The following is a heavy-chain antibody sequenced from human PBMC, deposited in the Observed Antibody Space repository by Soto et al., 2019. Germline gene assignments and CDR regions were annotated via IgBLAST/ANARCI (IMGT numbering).Heavy chain of an antibody. J-gene: IGHJ1*01. D-gene: IGHD4-4*01. CDR3: ASQDQLDYSGNSSPYFQH. V-gene: IGHV1-46*01. Sequence: GASVKVSCKASGYTLTRNYRHWVRQAPGQGLEWMGIINPSGDSTRYAQNFQGRVTMTRDTSTSTVYMELSSLRSEDTAVYYCASQDQLDYSGNSSPYFQHWGQGTLVTVSS. CDR2: INPSGDST. CDR1: GYTLTRNY.